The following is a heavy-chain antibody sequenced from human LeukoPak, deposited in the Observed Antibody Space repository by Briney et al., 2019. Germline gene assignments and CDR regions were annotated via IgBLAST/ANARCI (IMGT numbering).Heavy chain of an antibody. Sequence: SETLSLTCTVSGGSISSYYWSWIRQPPGKGLEWIGYIYYSGSTSYNPSLKSRVTISVDTSKNQISLKVRSVTAADTAVYYCARTTEDCSSTSCYQYWFDPWGQGTVVTVSS. CDR2: IYYSGST. V-gene: IGHV4-59*01. D-gene: IGHD2-2*01. CDR3: ARTTEDCSSTSCYQYWFDP. J-gene: IGHJ5*02. CDR1: GGSISSYY.